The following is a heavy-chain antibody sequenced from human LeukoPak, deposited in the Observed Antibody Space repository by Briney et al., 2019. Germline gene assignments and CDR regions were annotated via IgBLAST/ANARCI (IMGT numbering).Heavy chain of an antibody. V-gene: IGHV3-7*04. CDR3: ARRHHFGFLDS. Sequence: PGGSLRLSCAASGVMFPSYWMTWVRQAPGKGLEWVANIKQDGSEKYYVDSVKGRFTISGDNAKNSVYLQMNSLRAEDTAVYYCARRHHFGFLDSWGQGTLVTVSS. D-gene: IGHD3-10*01. J-gene: IGHJ4*02. CDR2: IKQDGSEK. CDR1: GVMFPSYW.